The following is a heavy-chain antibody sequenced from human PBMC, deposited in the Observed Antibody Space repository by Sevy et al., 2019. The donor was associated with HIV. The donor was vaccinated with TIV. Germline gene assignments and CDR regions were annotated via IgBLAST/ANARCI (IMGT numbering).Heavy chain of an antibody. D-gene: IGHD1-1*01. CDR1: GFTFSNAW. Sequence: GGSLRLSCAASGFTFSNAWMSWVRQAPGKGLEWVGRIKSKTDGGTTDYAAPVKGRFTISRDDSKNMLYLQMNSLKTEDTAVYYCTTDSTIFYYYYYGMDVWGQGTTVTVSS. V-gene: IGHV3-15*01. CDR2: IKSKTDGGTT. CDR3: TTDSTIFYYYYYGMDV. J-gene: IGHJ6*02.